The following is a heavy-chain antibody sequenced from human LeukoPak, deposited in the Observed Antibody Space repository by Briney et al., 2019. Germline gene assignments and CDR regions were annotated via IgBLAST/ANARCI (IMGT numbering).Heavy chain of an antibody. CDR1: GFNFFTYG. CDR3: ARGFATMVRGVVLDF. V-gene: IGHV4-34*01. D-gene: IGHD3-10*01. Sequence: GSLRLSCAASGFNFFTYGMHWIRQPPGKGLEWIGEIYHSGSTNYNPSLKSRVTISVDTSKNQFSLKLNSVTAADTAVYYCARGFATMVRGVVLDFWGQGTLVTVSS. J-gene: IGHJ4*02. CDR2: IYHSGST.